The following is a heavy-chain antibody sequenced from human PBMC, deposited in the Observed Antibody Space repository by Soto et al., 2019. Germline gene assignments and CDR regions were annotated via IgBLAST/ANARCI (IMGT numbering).Heavy chain of an antibody. CDR3: EKGGRYFDY. CDR2: IYYRGST. Sequence: PSETLSLTCTVSGGSISNYYWSWIRQPPGKGLEWIGYIYYRGSTNYNPSLKSRVTISVDTSKNQFSLKLSSVTAADTAVYYCEKGGRYFDYWGPGTLVTVSS. D-gene: IGHD3-16*01. J-gene: IGHJ4*02. V-gene: IGHV4-59*03. CDR1: GGSISNYY.